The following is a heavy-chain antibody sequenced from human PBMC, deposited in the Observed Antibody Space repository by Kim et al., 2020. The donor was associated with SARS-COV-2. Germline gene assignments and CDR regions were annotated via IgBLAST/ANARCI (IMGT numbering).Heavy chain of an antibody. V-gene: IGHV3-7*03. Sequence: GGSLRPSCAASDFPFSSYWMTWVRQAPGEGLEWVATIKGDGTEKFYVDAVRGRFTISRDNAKDSGSLQMNSLRVDDTAVYYCARGDWDKYCAGGSCYGQLDVWGQGTTVTVSS. CDR2: IKGDGTEK. D-gene: IGHD2-15*01. CDR3: ARGDWDKYCAGGSCYGQLDV. J-gene: IGHJ6*02. CDR1: DFPFSSYW.